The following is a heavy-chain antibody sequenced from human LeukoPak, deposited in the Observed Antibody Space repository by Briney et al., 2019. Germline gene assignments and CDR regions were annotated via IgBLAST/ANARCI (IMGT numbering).Heavy chain of an antibody. J-gene: IGHJ5*02. CDR3: ASGGKIAAAGTPSSFDP. V-gene: IGHV4-39*07. CDR2: IYYSGST. D-gene: IGHD6-13*01. Sequence: ASETLSLTCTVSGGSISSSIYYWGWIRQPPGKGLEWIGSIYYSGSTYYNPSLKSRVTISVDTSKNQFSLKLSSVTAADTAVYYCASGGKIAAAGTPSSFDPWGQGTLVTVSS. CDR1: GGSISSSIYY.